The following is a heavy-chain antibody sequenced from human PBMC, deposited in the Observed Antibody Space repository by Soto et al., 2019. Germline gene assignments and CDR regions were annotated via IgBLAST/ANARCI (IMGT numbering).Heavy chain of an antibody. CDR3: ARVQSFEFHNWFDP. CDR2: IYYTGNT. J-gene: IGHJ5*02. CDR1: GGSISTYY. Sequence: PSETLSLTCTVTGGSISTYYWSWIRQPPGKGLEWIGHIYYTGNTNYNPSLKSRVTISVDTSTNRFSLRLRSVSAADTAVYYCARVQSFEFHNWFDPWGQGTLVTVSS. V-gene: IGHV4-59*13. D-gene: IGHD3-10*01.